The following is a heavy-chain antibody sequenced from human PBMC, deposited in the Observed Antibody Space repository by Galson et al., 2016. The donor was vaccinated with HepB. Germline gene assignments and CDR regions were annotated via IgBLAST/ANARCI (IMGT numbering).Heavy chain of an antibody. J-gene: IGHJ4*02. D-gene: IGHD3-3*01. CDR1: GYTLSELS. V-gene: IGHV1-24*01. Sequence: SVKVSCKVSGYTLSELSMHWVRQAPGKGLEWMGGFDPDDGETISAQKFQGRVTMTEDTSTDTAHIELSSLRSEDTAVYHCAENRDYDFWSGYEKWGQGTLVTVSS. CDR2: FDPDDGET. CDR3: AENRDYDFWSGYEK.